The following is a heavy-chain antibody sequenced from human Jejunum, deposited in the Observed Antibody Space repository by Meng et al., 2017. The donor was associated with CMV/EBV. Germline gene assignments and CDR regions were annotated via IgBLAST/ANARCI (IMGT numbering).Heavy chain of an antibody. CDR3: AKDESWASDY. J-gene: IGHJ4*02. V-gene: IGHV3-30*02. CDR1: GFTFSNYG. D-gene: IGHD3-16*01. CDR2: ILFNGARQ. Sequence: QVQLLEFGGGVGQPGGSLRLSCAASGFTFSNYGMHWVRQAPGKGLEWVAYILFNGARQYYADSVKGRFTMSRDNSKNTLYLQMNSLRPEDTAVYYCAKDESWASDYWGQGTLVTVSS.